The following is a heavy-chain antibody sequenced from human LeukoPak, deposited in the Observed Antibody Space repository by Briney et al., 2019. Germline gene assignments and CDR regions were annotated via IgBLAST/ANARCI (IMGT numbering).Heavy chain of an antibody. CDR2: IYYSGST. Sequence: SETLSLTCTVSGGSISSSSYYWGWIRQPPGKGLEWIGSIYYSGSTYYNPSLKSRVTISVDTSKNQFSLKLSSVTAADTAVYYCARGGSVTPGAFDIWGQGTMVTVSS. D-gene: IGHD4-11*01. J-gene: IGHJ3*02. CDR1: GGSISSSSYY. CDR3: ARGGSVTPGAFDI. V-gene: IGHV4-39*07.